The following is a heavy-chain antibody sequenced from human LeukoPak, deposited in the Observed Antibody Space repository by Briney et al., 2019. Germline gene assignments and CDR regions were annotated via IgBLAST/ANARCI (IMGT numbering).Heavy chain of an antibody. CDR2: MNVGNGNT. V-gene: IGHV1-3*01. D-gene: IGHD3-10*01. Sequence: GASVKVSCKASGYTFTSYAMHWVRQAPGQRLEWMGWMNVGNGNTKYSQKFQGRVTISRDTSASTAYMELSSLRSEDTAVYYCAREGDVLLWFGESPGWFDPWGQGTLVTVSS. CDR3: AREGDVLLWFGESPGWFDP. J-gene: IGHJ5*02. CDR1: GYTFTSYA.